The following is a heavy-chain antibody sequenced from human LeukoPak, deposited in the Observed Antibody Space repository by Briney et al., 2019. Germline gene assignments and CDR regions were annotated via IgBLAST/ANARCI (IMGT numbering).Heavy chain of an antibody. V-gene: IGHV4-39*01. CDR2: IYYSGST. CDR3: ARHIIIFLTTVTLDAFDI. J-gene: IGHJ3*02. CDR1: GGSISSSSYY. D-gene: IGHD4-17*01. Sequence: SETLSLTCTVSGGSISSSSYYWGWIRQPPGKGLEWIGSIYYSGSTYYNSSLKSRVTISVDTSKNQFSLKLSSVTAADTAVYYCARHIIIFLTTVTLDAFDIWGQGTMVTVSS.